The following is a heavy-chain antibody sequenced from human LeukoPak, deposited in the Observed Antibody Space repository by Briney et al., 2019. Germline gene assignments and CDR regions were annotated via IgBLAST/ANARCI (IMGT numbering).Heavy chain of an antibody. D-gene: IGHD2-21*02. Sequence: PGGSLRLSCAASGFTFSSYAMSWVRQAPGKGLEWASAISGSGGSTYYADSVKGRFTISRDNSKNTLYLQMNSLRAEDTAVYYCAKQGPARIPIVVVTAMAHWGQGTLVTVSS. CDR2: ISGSGGST. CDR3: AKQGPARIPIVVVTAMAH. CDR1: GFTFSSYA. V-gene: IGHV3-23*01. J-gene: IGHJ4*02.